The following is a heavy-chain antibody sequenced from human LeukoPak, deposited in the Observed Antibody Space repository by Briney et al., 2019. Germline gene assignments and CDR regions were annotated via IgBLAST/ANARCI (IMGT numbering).Heavy chain of an antibody. J-gene: IGHJ3*02. CDR2: ISSSSSYI. CDR1: GFTFSSYS. CDR3: ASCPDFDFHNAFDI. V-gene: IGHV3-21*01. Sequence: GGSLRLSXAASGFTFSSYSMNWVRQAPGKGLEWVSSISSSSSYIYYADSVKGRFTISRDNAKNSLYLQMNSLRAEDTAVYYCASCPDFDFHNAFDIWGQGTMVTVSS. D-gene: IGHD3-9*01.